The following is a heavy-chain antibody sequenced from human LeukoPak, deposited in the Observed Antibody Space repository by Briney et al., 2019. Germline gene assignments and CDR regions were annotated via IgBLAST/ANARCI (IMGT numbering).Heavy chain of an antibody. J-gene: IGHJ1*01. CDR1: GFTFSTYW. CDR3: ARAPSEIGGYYPEYFRH. CDR2: IKSDGST. Sequence: GGCLRLSCAASGFTFSTYWMHWVRQAPGKGLVWVSRIKSDGSTNYADSVKGRFTISRDNAKNTLSLQMNSLRPEDTGVYYCARAPSEIGGYYPEYFRHWGQGTLVTASS. V-gene: IGHV3-74*01. D-gene: IGHD3-22*01.